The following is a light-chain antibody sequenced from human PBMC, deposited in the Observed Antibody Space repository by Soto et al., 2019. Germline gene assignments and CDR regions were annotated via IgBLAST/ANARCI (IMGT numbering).Light chain of an antibody. CDR2: GIS. Sequence: QLVLTQPPSVSGAPGQRVTISCTGSSSNIGAGYDVHWYQQLPGTAPKLLIYGISNRPSGVPDRFSGSKSGTSASLAITGLQAEDEADYYCQSYDSSLSAVVFGGGTKLTV. CDR3: QSYDSSLSAVV. J-gene: IGLJ2*01. CDR1: SSNIGAGYD. V-gene: IGLV1-40*01.